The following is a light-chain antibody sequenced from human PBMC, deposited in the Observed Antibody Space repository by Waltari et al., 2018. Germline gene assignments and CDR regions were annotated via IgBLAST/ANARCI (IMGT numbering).Light chain of an antibody. CDR1: RSDVGGYPY. Sequence: QSALTQPASVSGSPGQSITISCTGTRSDVGGYPYVSWYQHHPGKAPKLMIHYVNKRPSGVSNRFSGSKSGNTASLTISGLQAEDEADYYCSSYTSISTFYVFGTGTKVTVL. V-gene: IGLV2-14*03. J-gene: IGLJ1*01. CDR2: YVN. CDR3: SSYTSISTFYV.